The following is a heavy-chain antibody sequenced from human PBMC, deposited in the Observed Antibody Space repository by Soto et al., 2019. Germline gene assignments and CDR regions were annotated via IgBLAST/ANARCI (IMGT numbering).Heavy chain of an antibody. CDR3: ARNGHGYCSGGSCQDRLDP. D-gene: IGHD2-15*01. CDR1: RYTFTSYY. Sequence: GASVKVSCKASRYTFTSYYMHWVRQAPGQGLEWMGIIDPSGGSTSYAQKFQGRVTMTTDTSTSTVYMELSSLRSEDTAVYFCARNGHGYCSGGSCQDRLDPWGQGTLVTVSS. V-gene: IGHV1-46*03. J-gene: IGHJ5*02. CDR2: IDPSGGST.